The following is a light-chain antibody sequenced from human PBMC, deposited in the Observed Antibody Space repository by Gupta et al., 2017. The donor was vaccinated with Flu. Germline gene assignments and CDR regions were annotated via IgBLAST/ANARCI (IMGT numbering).Light chain of an antibody. Sequence: PGETARITCSGDVLAKKYARWFQQKPGQAPVLVIYKDSERPSGIPERFSGSSSGTTVTLTISGAQVEDEADYYCYSAADNNLGVFGGGTKLTVL. CDR2: KDS. J-gene: IGLJ3*02. CDR1: VLAKKY. CDR3: YSAADNNLGV. V-gene: IGLV3-27*01.